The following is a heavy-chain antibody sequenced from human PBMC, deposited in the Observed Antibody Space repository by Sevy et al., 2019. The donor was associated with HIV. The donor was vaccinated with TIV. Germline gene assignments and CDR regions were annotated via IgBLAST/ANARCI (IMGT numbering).Heavy chain of an antibody. CDR3: AGENAWGRGYS. D-gene: IGHD1-26*01. V-gene: IGHV4-59*08. Sequence: SETRSLTCTVSGGSITSLYWNWIRQPPGKGLEWIANIYYNGHINYNPSLKSRVTLSLDTSENQFSLRLSSVTAADTAMYYCAGENAWGRGYSWGQGTLVTVSS. CDR1: GGSITSLY. J-gene: IGHJ4*02. CDR2: IYYNGHI.